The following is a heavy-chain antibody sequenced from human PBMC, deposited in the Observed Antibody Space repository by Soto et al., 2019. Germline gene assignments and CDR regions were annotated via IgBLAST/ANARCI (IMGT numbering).Heavy chain of an antibody. J-gene: IGHJ6*02. D-gene: IGHD1-20*01. CDR3: ARDIVMYNWNYYGMDV. CDR1: GFTFSSYS. Sequence: QPGGSLRLSCAASGFTFSSYSMNWVRQAPGKGLEWVSYISSSSSTIYYADSVKGRFTISRDNAKNSLYLQMNSLRDEDTAVYYCARDIVMYNWNYYGMDVWGQGTTVTVSS. CDR2: ISSSSSTI. V-gene: IGHV3-48*02.